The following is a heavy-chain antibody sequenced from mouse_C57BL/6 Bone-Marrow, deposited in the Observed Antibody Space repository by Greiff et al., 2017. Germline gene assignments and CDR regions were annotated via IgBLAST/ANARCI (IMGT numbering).Heavy chain of an antibody. CDR1: GFTFNTYA. CDR2: IRSKSSNYAT. Sequence: EVQLVESGGGLVQLKGSLKLSCAASGFTFNTYAMHWVRQAPGKGLEWVARIRSKSSNYATYYADSVKDRFTISRDDSQSMLYLQMNNLKTEDTAMYYCVRGGREVFYYAMDYGGQGTSGTVSS. V-gene: IGHV10-3*01. CDR3: VRGGREVFYYAMDY. J-gene: IGHJ4*01.